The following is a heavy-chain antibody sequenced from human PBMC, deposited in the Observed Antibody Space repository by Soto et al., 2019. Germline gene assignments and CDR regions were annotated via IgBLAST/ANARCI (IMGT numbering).Heavy chain of an antibody. D-gene: IGHD3-16*02. CDR3: AKALGELSPERYDH. CDR1: GFTFSSFG. V-gene: IGHV3-30*18. Sequence: QVQLVQSGGGVVQPGRSLRLSCAASGFTFSSFGMHWVRQAPGKGLEWVAFIPYDGSNQYYADSVKGRFTISRDNSKNTLDLQMNSLKTEDSAVYYCAKALGELSPERYDHWGRGILVTVSS. J-gene: IGHJ4*02. CDR2: IPYDGSNQ.